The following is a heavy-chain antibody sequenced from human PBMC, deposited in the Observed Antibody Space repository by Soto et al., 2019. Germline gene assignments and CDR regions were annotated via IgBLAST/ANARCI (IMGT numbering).Heavy chain of an antibody. V-gene: IGHV1-2*02. CDR3: ARVGGGSSTWYVGY. Sequence: SVKVSCKASGDTYTSCAMQSVRQAPGQGLEWMGWLNPNSGCTNYAQKFQGRVTMTRDTSISTAYMELSRLRSDDTAVYYSARVGGGSSTWYVGYWGQATLVT. D-gene: IGHD6-13*01. CDR2: LNPNSGCT. CDR1: GDTYTSCA. J-gene: IGHJ4*02.